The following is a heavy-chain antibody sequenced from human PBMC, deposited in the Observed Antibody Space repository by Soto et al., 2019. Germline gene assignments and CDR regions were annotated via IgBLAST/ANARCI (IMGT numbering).Heavy chain of an antibody. D-gene: IGHD3-22*01. Sequence: PGGSLRLSWAASGFTFSSYGMHWVRQAPGKGLEWLAVISYDGSNKYYADSVKRRFTISRDTSKNTLYLQMNSLRAEDTAVYYCAKSPKQWLNWYDPWGQGTLVTVSS. CDR2: ISYDGSNK. CDR3: AKSPKQWLNWYDP. CDR1: GFTFSSYG. J-gene: IGHJ5*02. V-gene: IGHV3-30*18.